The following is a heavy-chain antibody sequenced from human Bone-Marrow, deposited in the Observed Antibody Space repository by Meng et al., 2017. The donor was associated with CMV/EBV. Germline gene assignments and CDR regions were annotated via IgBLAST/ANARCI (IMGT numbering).Heavy chain of an antibody. V-gene: IGHV4-39*01. J-gene: IGHJ4*02. D-gene: IGHD3-22*01. CDR2: IYYSRST. Sequence: SETLSLSCTVSGGSISSSSYYWGWIRQPPGKGLEWIGSIYYSRSTYYNPSLKSRVTISVDTSKNQFSLKLSSVTAADTAVYYCARHSYYYDSSGYYYYYFDYWGQGTLVTVSS. CDR3: ARHSYYYDSSGYYYYYFDY. CDR1: GGSISSSSYY.